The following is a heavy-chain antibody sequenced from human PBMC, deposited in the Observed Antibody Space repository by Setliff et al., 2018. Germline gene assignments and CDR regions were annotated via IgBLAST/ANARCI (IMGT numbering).Heavy chain of an antibody. D-gene: IGHD3-10*01. V-gene: IGHV1-69*05. CDR1: GGTFNNYG. Sequence: ASVKVSCKASGGTFNNYGVTWVRQAPGQGLEWMGGTIPFFGTTNYAQKFQGRVTITTDESTSTAYMELSSLRSEDTAVYYCARIFMVRGPFPHDAFDIWGQGTMVTVSS. CDR2: TIPFFGTT. CDR3: ARIFMVRGPFPHDAFDI. J-gene: IGHJ3*02.